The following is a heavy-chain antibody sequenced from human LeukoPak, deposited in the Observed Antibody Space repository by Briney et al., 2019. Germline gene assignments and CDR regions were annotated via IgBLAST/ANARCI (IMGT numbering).Heavy chain of an antibody. CDR1: GYTFTSYG. D-gene: IGHD1-26*01. CDR3: ARDYTVGATTGYFDY. Sequence: ASVKVSCKASGYTFTSYGISWVRQAPGQGLEWVGWISAYNGNINYAQKLQGRVTMTTDTSTSTAYMELRSLRSDDTAVYYCARDYTVGATTGYFDYWGQGTLVTVSS. V-gene: IGHV1-18*01. J-gene: IGHJ4*02. CDR2: ISAYNGNI.